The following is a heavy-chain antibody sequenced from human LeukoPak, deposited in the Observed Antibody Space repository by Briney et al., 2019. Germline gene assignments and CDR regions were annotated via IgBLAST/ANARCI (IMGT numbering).Heavy chain of an antibody. CDR1: GYTFTGYY. Sequence: GASVKVSCKASGYTFTGYYMHWVRQAPGQGLEWMGWINPNSGGTNYAQKFQGWVTMTRDTSISTAYMELSRLRSDDTAVYYCARDPSDYSDYGGFDYWGQGTLVTVSS. CDR2: INPNSGGT. D-gene: IGHD4-11*01. V-gene: IGHV1-2*04. J-gene: IGHJ4*02. CDR3: ARDPSDYSDYGGFDY.